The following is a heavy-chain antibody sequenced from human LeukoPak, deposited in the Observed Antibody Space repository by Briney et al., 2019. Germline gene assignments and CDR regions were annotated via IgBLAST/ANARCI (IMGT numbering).Heavy chain of an antibody. Sequence: SVKVSCKASGFTFTSSAVQWVRQARGQRLEWIGWIVVGSGNTNYAQKFQERVTITRDMSTSTAYMELSSLRSEDTAVYYCAVAGVFLPGGRGAFDIWGQGTMVTVSS. CDR1: GFTFTSSA. V-gene: IGHV1-58*01. D-gene: IGHD2-2*01. J-gene: IGHJ3*02. CDR3: AVAGVFLPGGRGAFDI. CDR2: IVVGSGNT.